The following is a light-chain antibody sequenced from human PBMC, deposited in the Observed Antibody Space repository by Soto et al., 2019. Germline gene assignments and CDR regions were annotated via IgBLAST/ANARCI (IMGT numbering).Light chain of an antibody. V-gene: IGKV3-15*01. CDR2: GAS. CDR3: QQYSNRPWT. Sequence: EIVMTQSPATLSVSPGERATLSCRASQSVSSNLAWYQQKPGQAPRLLIYGASTRATGIPARVSGSESGTEFTLTISSLQSEDFAIYYCQQYSNRPWTFGPGTKVDIK. J-gene: IGKJ1*01. CDR1: QSVSSN.